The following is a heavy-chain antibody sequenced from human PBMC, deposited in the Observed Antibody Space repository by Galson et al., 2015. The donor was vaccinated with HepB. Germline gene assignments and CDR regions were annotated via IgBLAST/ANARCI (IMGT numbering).Heavy chain of an antibody. J-gene: IGHJ4*02. Sequence: SLRLSCAASEFTFSTYPMSWVRQAPGKGLEWVSGISGGGGDTHYADSVKGRFTISRDSSKNTLYLQMNSLRAEDSAIYYCAIDAAIVGATTAWGQGTLVTVSS. V-gene: IGHV3-23*01. CDR1: EFTFSTYP. CDR3: AIDAAIVGATTA. CDR2: ISGGGGDT. D-gene: IGHD1-26*01.